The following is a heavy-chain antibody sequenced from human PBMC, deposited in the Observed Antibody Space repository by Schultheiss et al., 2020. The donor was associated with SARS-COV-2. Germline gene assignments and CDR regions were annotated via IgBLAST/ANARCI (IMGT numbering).Heavy chain of an antibody. D-gene: IGHD3-22*01. V-gene: IGHV1-18*04. Sequence: ASVKVSCKASGYTFTSYGISWVRQAPGQGLEWMGWISAYNGNTNYAQKLQGRVTMTRNTSISTAYMELSSLRSEDTAVYYCARGYYYDSSGYYPIFDYWGQGTLVTVSS. CDR1: GYTFTSYG. CDR2: ISAYNGNT. J-gene: IGHJ4*02. CDR3: ARGYYYDSSGYYPIFDY.